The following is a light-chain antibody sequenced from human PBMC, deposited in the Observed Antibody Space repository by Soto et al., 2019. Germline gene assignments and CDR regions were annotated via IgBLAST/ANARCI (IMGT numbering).Light chain of an antibody. CDR1: SSDVGGDNY. CDR3: SSFAGSNNLV. J-gene: IGLJ3*02. V-gene: IGLV2-8*01. CDR2: GVT. Sequence: QSALTQPPSASGSPGQSVTISCTGTSSDVGGDNYVSWYQQHPGKAPKLIIYGVTKRPSGVPDRFSGSKSGNTASLTVSGLRAEDEADYYCSSFAGSNNLVFGGGTKLTVL.